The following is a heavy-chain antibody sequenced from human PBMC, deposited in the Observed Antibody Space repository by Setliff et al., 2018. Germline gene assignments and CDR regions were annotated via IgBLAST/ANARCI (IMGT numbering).Heavy chain of an antibody. D-gene: IGHD1-26*01. Sequence: SETLSLTCTVYGGSFSNYYWSWIRQPPGKGLEWIGEINHSGSTNYNSSLTSRVTISVDTSKNQFSRKLSSVTAADTAVYFCARDNTILGATDHWGQGTLVTSPQ. CDR2: INHSGST. CDR1: GGSFSNYY. CDR3: ARDNTILGATDH. V-gene: IGHV4-34*01. J-gene: IGHJ5*02.